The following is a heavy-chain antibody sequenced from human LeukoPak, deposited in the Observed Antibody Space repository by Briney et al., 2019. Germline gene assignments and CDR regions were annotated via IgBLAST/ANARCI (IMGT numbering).Heavy chain of an antibody. J-gene: IGHJ4*02. D-gene: IGHD1-7*01. Sequence: PGGSLRLSCTASGFTFGDYAMSWVRQAPGKGLEWVGFIRSKAYGGTTEYAASVKGRFTISRDDSKSIAYLQMNSLKTEDTAVYYCTRDPYLELESPGFDYGGQGTLVTVSS. CDR2: IRSKAYGGTT. V-gene: IGHV3-49*04. CDR1: GFTFGDYA. CDR3: TRDPYLELESPGFDY.